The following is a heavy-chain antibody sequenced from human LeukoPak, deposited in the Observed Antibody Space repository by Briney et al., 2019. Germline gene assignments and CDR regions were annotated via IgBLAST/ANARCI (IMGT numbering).Heavy chain of an antibody. V-gene: IGHV3-7*01. D-gene: IGHD2-2*01. CDR3: ARFGGGIVVVPAAMVNFDY. J-gene: IGHJ4*02. CDR2: IKQDGSEK. CDR1: GFTFSSYW. Sequence: GGSLRLSCAASGFTFSSYWMSWVHQAPGKGLECVANIKQDGSEKYYVDSVKGRFTISRDNAKNSLYLQMNSLRAEDTAVYYCARFGGGIVVVPAAMVNFDYWGQGTLVTVSS.